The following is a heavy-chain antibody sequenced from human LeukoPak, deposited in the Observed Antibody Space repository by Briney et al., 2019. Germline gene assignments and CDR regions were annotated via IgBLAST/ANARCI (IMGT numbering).Heavy chain of an antibody. CDR3: ARAVTVVTRGGLVFDY. D-gene: IGHD2-21*02. V-gene: IGHV3-48*02. Sequence: GGSLRLSCAASGFTFSTYSMNWVRQAPGKGLEWVSYISSSSNTIYYADSVKGRFTISRDNAKNSLFLQMNSLRDEDTSVYYCARAVTVVTRGGLVFDYWGQGTLVTVSS. CDR1: GFTFSTYS. CDR2: ISSSSNTI. J-gene: IGHJ4*02.